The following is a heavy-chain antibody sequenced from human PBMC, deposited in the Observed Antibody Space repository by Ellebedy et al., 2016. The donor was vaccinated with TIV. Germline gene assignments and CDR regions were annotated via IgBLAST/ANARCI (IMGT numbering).Heavy chain of an antibody. D-gene: IGHD6-25*01. CDR2: IYFSGVT. V-gene: IGHV4-59*01. CDR1: AASISGYD. CDR3: ARFVAAHGYDS. J-gene: IGHJ5*01. Sequence: MPSETLSLTCTVSAASISGYDLRWIRRPPGKGLEWIGFIYFSGVTNSNPSLRSRVTISVYTSNNLFSLPLDSVTAAYTAVYYCARFVAAHGYDSWGHGTLVTVSS.